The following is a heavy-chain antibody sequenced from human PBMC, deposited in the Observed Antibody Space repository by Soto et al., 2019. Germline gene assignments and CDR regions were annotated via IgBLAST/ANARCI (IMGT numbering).Heavy chain of an antibody. Sequence: QLQLQESGPGLVKPSETLSLTCTVSGGSISSSSYYWGWIRQPPGKGLEWIGSIYYNESTYYNPSPKSRVTMSVDTSTNKFFLKLSFVTAADTAVYYCARHGVTMVRGVIITAGWFDPWGQGTLVTVSS. V-gene: IGHV4-39*01. CDR3: ARHGVTMVRGVIITAGWFDP. J-gene: IGHJ5*02. CDR1: GGSISSSSYY. D-gene: IGHD3-10*01. CDR2: IYYNEST.